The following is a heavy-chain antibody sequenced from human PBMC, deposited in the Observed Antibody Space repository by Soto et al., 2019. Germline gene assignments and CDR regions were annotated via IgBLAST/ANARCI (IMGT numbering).Heavy chain of an antibody. CDR1: GGSISGSY. D-gene: IGHD6-19*01. V-gene: IGHV4-59*01. CDR2: VYYTGST. CDR3: ARSVAVPGAHIDY. Sequence: SETLSLTCSVSGGSISGSYWSWIRQSPGKGLEWLGYVYYTGSTNYSPSLRSRVSISVDTSKNEFSLRLSSVTAADTAVYFCARSVAVPGAHIDYWGQGTQVTVSS. J-gene: IGHJ4*02.